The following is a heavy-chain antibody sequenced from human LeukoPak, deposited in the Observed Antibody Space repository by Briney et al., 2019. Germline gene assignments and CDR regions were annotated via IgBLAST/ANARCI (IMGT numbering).Heavy chain of an antibody. CDR3: ARVEYGSGSYWAYYYYGMDV. D-gene: IGHD3-10*01. Sequence: GASVKVSCKASGYTFTGYYMHWVRQAPGQGLEWMGWINPNSGGTNYAQKFQGRVTMTRDTSISTAYMELSRLRSDDTAVYYCARVEYGSGSYWAYYYYGMDVWGQGTTVTVSS. CDR2: INPNSGGT. CDR1: GYTFTGYY. J-gene: IGHJ6*02. V-gene: IGHV1-2*02.